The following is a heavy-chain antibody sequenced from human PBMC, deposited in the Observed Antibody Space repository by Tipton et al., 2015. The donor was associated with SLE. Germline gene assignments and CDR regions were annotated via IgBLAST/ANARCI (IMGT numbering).Heavy chain of an antibody. J-gene: IGHJ5*02. Sequence: SLRLSCAASGFTVSSNYMSWVRQAPGKGLEWVSVIYSGGSTYYADSVKGRFTISRHNSKNTLYLQMNSLRAEDTAVYYCARGRRPPVDFGFDLWGQGTLVTVSS. V-gene: IGHV3-53*04. CDR2: IYSGGST. CDR1: GFTVSSNY. CDR3: ARGRRPPVDFGFDL.